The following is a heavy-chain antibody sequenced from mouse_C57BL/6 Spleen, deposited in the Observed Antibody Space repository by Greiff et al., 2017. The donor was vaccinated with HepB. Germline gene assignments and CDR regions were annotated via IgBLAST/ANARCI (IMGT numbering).Heavy chain of an antibody. J-gene: IGHJ2*01. D-gene: IGHD2-5*01. CDR1: GYSFTGYY. V-gene: IGHV1-42*01. CDR3: ARRRNSKDY. CDR2: INPSTGGT. Sequence: EVQLQQSGPELVKPGASVKISCKASGYSFTGYYMNWVKQSPEKSLEWIGEINPSTGGTTYNQKFKAKATLTVDKSSSTAYMQLKSLTSEDSAVYYCARRRNSKDYWGQGTTLTVSS.